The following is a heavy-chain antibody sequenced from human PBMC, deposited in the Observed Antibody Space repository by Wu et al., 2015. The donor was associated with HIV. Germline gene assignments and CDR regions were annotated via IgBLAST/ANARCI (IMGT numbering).Heavy chain of an antibody. Sequence: QVQLVQSGAEVKKPGASMKVSCKASGYSFTDYYIYWVRQAPGQGLEWMGWINPKNGGTDYARGFQGRVTMTRDTSISTAYMELSRLRSDDTAVYYCARAGSLAGATSPYYYYYMDVWGKGTTVTVSS. J-gene: IGHJ6*03. CDR3: ARAGSLAGATSPYYYYYMDV. CDR2: INPKNGGT. V-gene: IGHV1-2*02. D-gene: IGHD1-26*01. CDR1: GYSFTDYY.